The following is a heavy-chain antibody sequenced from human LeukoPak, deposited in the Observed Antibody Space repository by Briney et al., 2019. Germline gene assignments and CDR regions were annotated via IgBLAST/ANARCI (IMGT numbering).Heavy chain of an antibody. CDR3: ARDNSVEDTAWWFDP. J-gene: IGHJ5*02. Sequence: ASVKVSCKASGYTFTSYYMHWVRQAPGQGLEWMGIINPSGGSSSYAQKFQGRVTMTRDMSTSTDYMELSSLRSEDTAVYYCARDNSVEDTAWWFDPWGQGTLVTVSS. D-gene: IGHD4-23*01. CDR2: INPSGGSS. CDR1: GYTFTSYY. V-gene: IGHV1-46*01.